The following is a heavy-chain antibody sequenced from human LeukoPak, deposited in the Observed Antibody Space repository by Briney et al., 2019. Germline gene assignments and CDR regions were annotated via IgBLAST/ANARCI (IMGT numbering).Heavy chain of an antibody. CDR1: GFTFSNYW. Sequence: GGSLRLSCAASGFTFSNYWMTWVRQAPGKGLEWVANIKQDGSEKYYVDSVKGRFTISRDNARNSLFLQINSLRADDTAVYYCAREKVTTTRSFFDYWGQGTLVTVSS. D-gene: IGHD4-17*01. J-gene: IGHJ4*02. V-gene: IGHV3-7*05. CDR3: AREKVTTTRSFFDY. CDR2: IKQDGSEK.